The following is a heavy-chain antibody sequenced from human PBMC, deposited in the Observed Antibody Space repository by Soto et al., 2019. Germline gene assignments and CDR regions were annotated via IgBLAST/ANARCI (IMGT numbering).Heavy chain of an antibody. CDR3: AILFRGGSYRKVFDY. Sequence: SETLSLTCAVYGVSFSGYYWSWIRQPPGKGLEWIGEINHSGSTNYNPSLKSRVTISVDTSKNQFSLKLSSVTAADTAVYYCAILFRGGSYRKVFDYWGQGTLVTVSS. CDR1: GVSFSGYY. D-gene: IGHD3-16*02. J-gene: IGHJ4*02. CDR2: INHSGST. V-gene: IGHV4-34*01.